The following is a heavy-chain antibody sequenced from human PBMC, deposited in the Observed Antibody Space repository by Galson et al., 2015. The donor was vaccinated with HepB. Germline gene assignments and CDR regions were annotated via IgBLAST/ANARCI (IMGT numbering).Heavy chain of an antibody. Sequence: SLRLSCAASGFTFTSHSMAWVRQAPGEGLGWVSTIGASGVTKVYADSVKGRFTISRDNSENTLYLQVDSVRDADTAVYFCARSVRASFDSWGQGTLVTVSS. V-gene: IGHV3-23*01. CDR2: IGASGVTK. CDR1: GFTFTSHS. J-gene: IGHJ4*02. CDR3: ARSVRASFDS.